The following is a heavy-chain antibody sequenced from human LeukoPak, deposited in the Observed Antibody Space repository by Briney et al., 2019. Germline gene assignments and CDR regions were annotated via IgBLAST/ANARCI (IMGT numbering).Heavy chain of an antibody. J-gene: IGHJ4*02. CDR1: GFIFNKAW. Sequence: GGSLRLSCAASGFIFNKAWMNWVRQAPGRGLEWVSYISSSSSTIYYADSVKGRFTISRDNAKNSLYLQMNSLRAEDTAVYYCARSGSYRLDYWGQGTLVTVSS. CDR2: ISSSSSTI. D-gene: IGHD1-26*01. V-gene: IGHV3-48*01. CDR3: ARSGSYRLDY.